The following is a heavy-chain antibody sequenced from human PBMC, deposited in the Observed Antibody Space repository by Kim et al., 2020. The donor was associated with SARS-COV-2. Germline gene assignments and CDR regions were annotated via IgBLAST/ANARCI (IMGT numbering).Heavy chain of an antibody. V-gene: IGHV4-59*13. D-gene: IGHD5-12*01. J-gene: IGHJ4*02. CDR3: ASVGRGYNFDY. Sequence: SETLSLTCTVSGGSISSYYWSWIRQPPGKGLEWIGYIYYSGSTNYNPSLKSRVTISVDTSKNQFSLKLSSVTAADTAVYYCASVGRGYNFDYWGQGTLVTVSS. CDR1: GGSISSYY. CDR2: IYYSGST.